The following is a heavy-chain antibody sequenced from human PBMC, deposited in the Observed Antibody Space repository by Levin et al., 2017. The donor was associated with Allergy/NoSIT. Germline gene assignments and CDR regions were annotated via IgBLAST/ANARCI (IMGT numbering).Heavy chain of an antibody. J-gene: IGHJ5*02. CDR3: ARLDGLPGIADNWFDP. Sequence: SGPTLVKPTQTLTLTCTFSGFSLSTSGMRVSWIRQPPGKALEWLARIDWDDDKFYSTSLKTRLTISKDTSKNQVVLTMTNMDPVDTATYYCARLDGLPGIADNWFDPWGQGTLVTVSS. V-gene: IGHV2-70*04. CDR2: IDWDDDK. D-gene: IGHD6-13*01. CDR1: GFSLSTSGMR.